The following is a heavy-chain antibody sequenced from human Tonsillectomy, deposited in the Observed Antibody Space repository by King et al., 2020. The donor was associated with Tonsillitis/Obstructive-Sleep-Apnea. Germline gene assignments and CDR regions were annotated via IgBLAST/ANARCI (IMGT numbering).Heavy chain of an antibody. D-gene: IGHD5-12*01. V-gene: IGHV3-48*03. CDR1: GFTFSSYE. CDR3: ARDFSGYSGYDAFDI. Sequence: VQLVESGGGLVQPGGSLRLSCAASGFTFSSYEMNWVRQAPGKGLEWVSYISSSGSTIYYADSVKGRFTISRDNAKNSLYLQMNSLRAEDTAVYYCARDFSGYSGYDAFDIWGQGTMVTVSS. J-gene: IGHJ3*02. CDR2: ISSSGSTI.